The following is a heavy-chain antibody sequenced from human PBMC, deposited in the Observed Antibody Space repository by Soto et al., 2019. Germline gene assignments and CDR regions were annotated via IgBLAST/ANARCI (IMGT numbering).Heavy chain of an antibody. CDR1: GFTFSSYA. CDR3: AKGVLWDPPLYGSGSSYDAFDI. CDR2: ISGSGGST. V-gene: IGHV3-23*01. D-gene: IGHD3-10*01. Sequence: TGRSLRLSCAASGFTFSSYAMSWVRQAPGKGLEWVSAISGSGGSTYYADSVKGRFTISRDNSKNTLYLQMNSLRAEDTAVYYCAKGVLWDPPLYGSGSSYDAFDIWGQGTMVTVSS. J-gene: IGHJ3*02.